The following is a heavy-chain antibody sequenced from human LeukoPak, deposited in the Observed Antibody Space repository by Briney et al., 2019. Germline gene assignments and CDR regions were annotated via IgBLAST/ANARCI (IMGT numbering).Heavy chain of an antibody. Sequence: SETLSLTCTVSGASMYSYYWSLIRQAAGKGLEWIGRIHTSGTTYYNPSLNSRVTLSIDTSMNQFSLRLTSVTAADTAVYYCARGDFYDGGGRNWFDPWGQGTLVTVSP. CDR3: ARGDFYDGGGRNWFDP. J-gene: IGHJ5*02. V-gene: IGHV4-4*07. CDR2: IHTSGTT. D-gene: IGHD3-16*01. CDR1: GASMYSYY.